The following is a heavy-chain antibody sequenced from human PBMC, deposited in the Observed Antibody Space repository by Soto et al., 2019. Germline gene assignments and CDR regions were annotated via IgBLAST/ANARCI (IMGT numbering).Heavy chain of an antibody. CDR2: ISYDGSNK. Sequence: QVQLVESGGGVVQPGRSLRLSCAASGFTCSSYGMHWVRQAPGKGLELVAVISYDGSNKYYADSVKGRFTISSDNSKNPLYLQMTGLTAEHTAVYYWAKDGSSNWYFDLWGRGTLVTVSS. V-gene: IGHV3-30*18. CDR1: GFTCSSYG. J-gene: IGHJ2*01. D-gene: IGHD6-6*01. CDR3: AKDGSSNWYFDL.